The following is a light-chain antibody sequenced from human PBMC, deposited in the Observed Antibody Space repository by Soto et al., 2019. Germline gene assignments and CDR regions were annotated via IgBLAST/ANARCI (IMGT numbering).Light chain of an antibody. Sequence: DVQMTQSPSTLSASVGDRVTITCRASQSISSWLAWYQQKPGKAPKLLIYKASILESGVPSRFNGSGSGTEFTLTISSLQPADFASYYCQQYNTYWTCGQGTKVDIK. J-gene: IGKJ1*01. V-gene: IGKV1-5*03. CDR3: QQYNTYWT. CDR1: QSISSW. CDR2: KAS.